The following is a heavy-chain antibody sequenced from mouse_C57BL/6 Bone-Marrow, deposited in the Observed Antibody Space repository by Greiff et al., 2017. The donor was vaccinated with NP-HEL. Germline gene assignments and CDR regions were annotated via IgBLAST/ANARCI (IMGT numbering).Heavy chain of an antibody. CDR2: SRNKANDYTT. V-gene: IGHV7-1*01. Sequence: EVKLVESGGGLVQSGRSLRLSCATSGFTFSDFYMEWVRQAPGKGLEWIAASRNKANDYTTEYSESVKGRFIVSRDTSQSILYLQMNALRAEDTAIYYCARDRGYYYAMDYWGQGTSVTVSS. J-gene: IGHJ4*01. CDR1: GFTFSDFY. CDR3: ARDRGYYYAMDY.